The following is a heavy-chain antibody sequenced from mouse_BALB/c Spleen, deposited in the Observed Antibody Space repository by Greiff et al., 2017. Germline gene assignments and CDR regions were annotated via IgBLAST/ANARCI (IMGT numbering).Heavy chain of an antibody. J-gene: IGHJ3*01. CDR1: GFTFSSYA. V-gene: IGHV5-9-4*01. D-gene: IGHD1-1*01. CDR3: ARYYGSSYDWFAY. Sequence: EVQGVESGGGLVKPGGSLKLSCAASGFTFSSYAMSWVRQSPEKRLEWVAEISSGGSYTYYPDTVTGRFTISRDNAKNTLYLEMSSLRSEDTAMYYCARYYGSSYDWFAYWGQGTLVTVSA. CDR2: ISSGGSYT.